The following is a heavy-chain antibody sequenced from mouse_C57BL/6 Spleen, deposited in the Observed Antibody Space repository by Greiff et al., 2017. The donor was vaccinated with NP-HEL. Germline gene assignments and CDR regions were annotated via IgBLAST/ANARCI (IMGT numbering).Heavy chain of an antibody. CDR2: IDPSDSET. CDR1: GYTFTSYW. V-gene: IGHV1-52*01. CDR3: APLDSSGYFAY. Sequence: VQLQQPGAELVRPGSSVKLSCKASGYTFTSYWIHWVKQRPIQGLEWIGNIDPSDSETHYNQKFKDKATLTVDKSSSTAYMQLSSLTSEDSAVYYCAPLDSSGYFAYWGQGTLVTVSA. J-gene: IGHJ3*01. D-gene: IGHD3-2*02.